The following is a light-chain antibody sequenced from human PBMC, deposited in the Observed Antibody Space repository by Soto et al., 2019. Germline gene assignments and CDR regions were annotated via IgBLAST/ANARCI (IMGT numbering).Light chain of an antibody. CDR3: SSFVAGNNYWV. V-gene: IGLV2-8*01. CDR2: EVT. CDR1: GSDVGGYDY. J-gene: IGLJ3*02. Sequence: QSALTQPPSASGSPGRSVTISCTGTGSDVGGYDYVSWFQQHPGKAPKLIIYEVTKRPSGVPDRFSASKSGNTASLTVSGLQAEDEADYYCSSFVAGNNYWVFGGGTKLTGL.